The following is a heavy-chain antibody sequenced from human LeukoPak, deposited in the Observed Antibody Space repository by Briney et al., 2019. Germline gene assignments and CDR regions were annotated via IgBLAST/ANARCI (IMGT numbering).Heavy chain of an antibody. D-gene: IGHD1-1*01. Sequence: GASVKVSCKASGGTFSSYAISWVRQAPGQGLEWMGGIIPIFGTANYAQKFQGRVTITADKSTSTAYMELSSLGSEDTAVYYCARSRRYNWNDLDYWGQGTLVTVSS. J-gene: IGHJ4*02. CDR3: ARSRRYNWNDLDY. CDR1: GGTFSSYA. CDR2: IIPIFGTA. V-gene: IGHV1-69*06.